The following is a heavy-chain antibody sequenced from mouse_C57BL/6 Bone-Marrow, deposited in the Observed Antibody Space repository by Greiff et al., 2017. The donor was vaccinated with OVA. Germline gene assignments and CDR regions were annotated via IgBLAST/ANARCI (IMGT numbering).Heavy chain of an antibody. V-gene: IGHV1-69*01. CDR3: ADLLRDY. Sequence: QQSCKASGYTFTSYWMHWVKQRPGQGLEWIGEIDPSDSYTNYNQKFKGKSTLTVDKSSSTAYMQLSSLTSEDSAVYYCADLLRDYWGQGTTLTVSS. CDR1: GYTFTSYW. J-gene: IGHJ2*01. CDR2: IDPSDSYT. D-gene: IGHD2-1*01.